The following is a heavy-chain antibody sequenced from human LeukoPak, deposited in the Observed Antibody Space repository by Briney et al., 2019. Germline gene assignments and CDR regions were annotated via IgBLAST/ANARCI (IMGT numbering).Heavy chain of an antibody. CDR3: ARHITPWGWFDP. CDR2: IYYSGNT. CDR1: GGSVSSETYY. J-gene: IGHJ5*02. D-gene: IGHD3-16*01. Sequence: SETLSLTCTVSGGSVSSETYYWSWIRQPPGKGLEWIGYIYYSGNTNYNPSLKSRVTISVDTSKNQFSLEVSSVTAADTAVYYCARHITPWGWFDPWGQGTLVTVSS. V-gene: IGHV4-61*01.